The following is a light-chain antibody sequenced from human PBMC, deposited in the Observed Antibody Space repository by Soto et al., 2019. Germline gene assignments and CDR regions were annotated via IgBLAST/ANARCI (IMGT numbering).Light chain of an antibody. V-gene: IGKV3-15*01. CDR1: QIVSSN. Sequence: VMRHSPATLSVSPLKRATLSFMSIQIVSSNLACYQQKPGQAPRLLIYGSSTSYTCIPARFIGSGSGTEFTLTISSLQSEDFAVYYCQQYNNWPHTFGQGTKVDIK. CDR2: GSS. CDR3: QQYNNWPHT. J-gene: IGKJ1*01.